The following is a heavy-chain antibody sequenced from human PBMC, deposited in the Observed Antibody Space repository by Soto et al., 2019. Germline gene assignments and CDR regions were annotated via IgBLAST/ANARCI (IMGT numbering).Heavy chain of an antibody. V-gene: IGHV4-31*02. CDR2: IFNSGTT. CDR3: ALALGPTTGLDY. CDR1: GASTVSHYH. D-gene: IGHD1-26*01. J-gene: IGHJ4*02. Sequence: SETLSLTCSVSGASTVSHYHWTWIRQPPGKGLEWMGYIFNSGTTFYNPSLTSRLSISTDTSGNHFSLELRSVTAADTAVYYCALALGPTTGLDYWGQGTLVTVPS.